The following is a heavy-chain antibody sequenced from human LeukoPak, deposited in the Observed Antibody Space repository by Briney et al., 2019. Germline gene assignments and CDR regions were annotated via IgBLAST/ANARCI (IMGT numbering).Heavy chain of an antibody. V-gene: IGHV3-74*01. Sequence: PGASMRLSCRASGFNLSDYWLHWVRQAPGEGLLWVSRINRDGRSAGYAGFVIGRSTISRDNSKNTLAMQLDSLTVEDTGVYYCARGKRGFGDPYSYFDYRGQGLRDTVSS. CDR3: ARGKRGFGDPYSYFDY. D-gene: IGHD3-16*01. CDR1: GFNLSDYW. J-gene: IGHJ4*02. CDR2: INRDGRSA.